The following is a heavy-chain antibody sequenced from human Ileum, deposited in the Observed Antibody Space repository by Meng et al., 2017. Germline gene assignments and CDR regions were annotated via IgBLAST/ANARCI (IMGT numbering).Heavy chain of an antibody. D-gene: IGHD2-8*01. CDR3: ARVSSMIMVYGGSYFDY. CDR2: INHSGST. J-gene: IGHJ4*02. CDR1: GGSFSGYY. Sequence: QVQLQQVGAGLLKPSESLSLNCAVYGGSFSGYYWSWIRQPPGKGLEWIGEINHSGSTNYNPSLKSRVTISVVTSKNQFSLKLSSVTAADTAVYYCARVSSMIMVYGGSYFDYWGQGTLVTVSS. V-gene: IGHV4-34*01.